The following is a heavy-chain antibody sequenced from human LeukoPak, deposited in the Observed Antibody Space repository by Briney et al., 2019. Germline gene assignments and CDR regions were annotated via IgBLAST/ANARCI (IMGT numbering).Heavy chain of an antibody. J-gene: IGHJ4*02. D-gene: IGHD2/OR15-2a*01. CDR1: GGSFSGYY. Sequence: SETLSLTCAVYGGSFSGYYWSWIRQPPGKGLEWIGEINHSGSTNYNPSLKSRVTISVDTSKNQFSLKLSSETAGDTAVYYCARAILYGPDYWGQGTLVTGSS. V-gene: IGHV4-34*01. CDR2: INHSGST. CDR3: ARAILYGPDY.